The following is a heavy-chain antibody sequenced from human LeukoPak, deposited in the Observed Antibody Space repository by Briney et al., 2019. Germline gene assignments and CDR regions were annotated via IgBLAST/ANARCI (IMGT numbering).Heavy chain of an antibody. Sequence: ASVKVSFKASGGSFNSYAISWVRQAPGQGLEWMGGIIPIFGTANYAQKFQDRVTITADKSTNTAYMELSSLRSEDTAVYYCARSQPLAYFDLWGRGTLVTVSS. CDR3: ARSQPLAYFDL. J-gene: IGHJ2*01. V-gene: IGHV1-69*06. CDR1: GGSFNSYA. CDR2: IIPIFGTA.